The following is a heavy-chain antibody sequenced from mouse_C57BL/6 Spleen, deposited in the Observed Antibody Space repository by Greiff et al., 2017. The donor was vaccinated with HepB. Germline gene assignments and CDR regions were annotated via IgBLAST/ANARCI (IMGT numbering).Heavy chain of an antibody. V-gene: IGHV5-4*01. CDR2: ISDGGSYT. CDR3: ASDRTSLFDY. Sequence: EVQGVESGGGLVKPGGSLKLSCAASGFTFSSYAMSWVRQTPEKRLEWVATISDGGSYTYYPDNVKGRFTISRDNAKNNLYLQMSHLKSEDTAMYYCASDRTSLFDYWGQGTTLTVSS. J-gene: IGHJ2*01. CDR1: GFTFSSYA.